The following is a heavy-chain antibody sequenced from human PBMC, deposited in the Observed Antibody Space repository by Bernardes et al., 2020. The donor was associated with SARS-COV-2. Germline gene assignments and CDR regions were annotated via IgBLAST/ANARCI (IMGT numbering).Heavy chain of an antibody. CDR2: IGVNSSPI. V-gene: IGHV3-48*02. Sequence: GGSLSLSCEASGFSVSIYAMNWFGQTPGKGPQWVSSIGVNSSPIYYADSVKGRFTISRDNAKTSLYLQMNNLRDEDTAIYYCAGPPRPPFDFWGQGTLVTVSS. CDR3: AGPPRPPFDF. J-gene: IGHJ4*02. CDR1: GFSVSIYA.